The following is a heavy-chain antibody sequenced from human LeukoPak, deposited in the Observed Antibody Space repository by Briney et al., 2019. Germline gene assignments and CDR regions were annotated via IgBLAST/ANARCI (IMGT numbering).Heavy chain of an antibody. V-gene: IGHV4-59*01. J-gene: IGHJ6*02. CDR1: GGSISSYY. Sequence: SETLSLTCTVSGGSISSYYWSWIRQPPGKGLERVGNIYYSGSTNYNPSLKSRVTISVDTSKNQFSLKLSSVTAADTAVYYCARWAQGMDVWGQGTTVTVSS. CDR2: IYYSGST. CDR3: ARWAQGMDV.